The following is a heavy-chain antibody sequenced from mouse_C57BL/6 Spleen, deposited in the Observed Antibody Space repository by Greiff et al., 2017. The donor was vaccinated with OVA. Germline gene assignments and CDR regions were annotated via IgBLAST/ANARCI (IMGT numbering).Heavy chain of an antibody. CDR2: IDPEDGDT. V-gene: IGHV14-1*01. CDR1: GFNIKDYY. D-gene: IGHD1-1*01. J-gene: IGHJ1*03. CDR3: TLYYYGSSWYFDV. Sequence: EVMLVESGAELVRPGASVKLSCTASGFNIKDYYMHWVKQRPEQGLEWIGRIDPEDGDTEYAPKFQGKATMTADTASNTAYLQLSSLTSEDTAVYYCTLYYYGSSWYFDVWGTGTTVTVSS.